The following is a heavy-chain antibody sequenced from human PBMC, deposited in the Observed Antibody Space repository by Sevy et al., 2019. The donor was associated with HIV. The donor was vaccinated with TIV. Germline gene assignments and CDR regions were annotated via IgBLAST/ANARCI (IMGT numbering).Heavy chain of an antibody. J-gene: IGHJ4*02. CDR2: ISYDGKMI. Sequence: GGSLRLSCAVSAFSFDDYGMHWVRQAPGKGLEWLAVISYDGKMIYYADSVKGRFTVSRDNSKSTLFLQMNSLRAEDTALYYCARNHYDSRGNPEIDNWGQGTQVTVSS. CDR1: AFSFDDYG. D-gene: IGHD3-22*01. V-gene: IGHV3-30*03. CDR3: ARNHYDSRGNPEIDN.